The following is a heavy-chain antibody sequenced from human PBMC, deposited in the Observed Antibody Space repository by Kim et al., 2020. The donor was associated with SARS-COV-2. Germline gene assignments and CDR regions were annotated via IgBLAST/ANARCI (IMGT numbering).Heavy chain of an antibody. CDR3: ARCHKAVLRYFDWPPGGYYFDY. CDR1: GGTFSSYA. Sequence: SVKVSCKASGGTFSSYAISWVRQAPGQGLEWMGGIIPIFGTANYAQKFQGRVTITADESTSTAYMELSSLRSEDTAVYYCARCHKAVLRYFDWPPGGYYFDYWGQGTLVTVSS. D-gene: IGHD3-9*01. V-gene: IGHV1-69*13. J-gene: IGHJ4*02. CDR2: IIPIFGTA.